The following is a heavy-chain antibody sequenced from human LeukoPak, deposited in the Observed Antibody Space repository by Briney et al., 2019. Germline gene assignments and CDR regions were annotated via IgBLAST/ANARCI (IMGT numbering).Heavy chain of an antibody. V-gene: IGHV1-69*02. CDR1: GGTFSSYT. CDR3: ARALTPAMAAADY. D-gene: IGHD5-18*01. Sequence: ASVKVSCKASGGTFSSYTISWVRQAPGQGLEWMGRIIPILGIANYAQKFQGRVTITADKSTSTAYMELSNLRSEDTAVYYCARALTPAMAAADYWGQGTLVTVSS. J-gene: IGHJ4*02. CDR2: IIPILGIA.